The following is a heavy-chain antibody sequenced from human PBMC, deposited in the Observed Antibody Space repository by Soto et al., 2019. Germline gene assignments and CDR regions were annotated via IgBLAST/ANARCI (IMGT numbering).Heavy chain of an antibody. V-gene: IGHV1-2*02. D-gene: IGHD3-3*01. CDR1: GYTFTGYY. CDR2: INPNSGGT. Sequence: ASVKVSCKASGYTFTGYYMHWVRQAPGQGLEWMGWINPNSGGTNYAQKFQGRVTMTRDTSISTAYMELSRLRSDDTAVYYCARSDFWSGFQQAHHDYWGQGTPVIVSA. CDR3: ARSDFWSGFQQAHHDY. J-gene: IGHJ4*02.